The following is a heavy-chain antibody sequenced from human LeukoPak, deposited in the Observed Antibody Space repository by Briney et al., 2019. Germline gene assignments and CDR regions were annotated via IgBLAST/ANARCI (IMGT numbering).Heavy chain of an antibody. CDR3: ARQQLKTMASFDY. V-gene: IGHV4-59*01. J-gene: IGHJ4*02. Sequence: SETLSLTCTVSGGSISSYYWSWIRQPPGKGLEWIGYIYYSGSTNYNPSLKSRVTISVDTSKNQFSLKLSSVTAADTAVYYCARQQLKTMASFDYWGQGTLVTVSS. CDR2: IYYSGST. D-gene: IGHD4/OR15-4a*01. CDR1: GGSISSYY.